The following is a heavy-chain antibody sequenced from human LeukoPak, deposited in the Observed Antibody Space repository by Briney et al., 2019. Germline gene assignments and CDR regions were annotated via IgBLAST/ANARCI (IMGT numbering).Heavy chain of an antibody. V-gene: IGHV3-30*18. Sequence: GSLRLSCAASGFTFSSYGMHWVRQAPGKGLEGVGGIIYDGSNKYYADSVKGRFTISRDNSKNTLYLQMNSLRAEDTAVYYCAKELANPRMTTVTPAGSDYWGQGTLVTVSS. D-gene: IGHD4-17*01. CDR3: AKELANPRMTTVTPAGSDY. J-gene: IGHJ4*02. CDR1: GFTFSSYG. CDR2: IIYDGSNK.